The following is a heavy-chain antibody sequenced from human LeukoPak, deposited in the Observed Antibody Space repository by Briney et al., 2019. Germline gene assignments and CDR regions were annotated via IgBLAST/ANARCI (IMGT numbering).Heavy chain of an antibody. V-gene: IGHV3-74*01. Sequence: PGGSLRLSCAASGFTFSSYWMHWVRQAPGKGLVWVSRINSDGSSTSYADSVKGRFTISRDNAKNTLYLQMNSLRAEDTALYYCARDLDHCSSTSCNNYYYGMDVWGQGTTVTVSS. CDR1: GFTFSSYW. CDR3: ARDLDHCSSTSCNNYYYGMDV. D-gene: IGHD2-2*01. J-gene: IGHJ6*02. CDR2: INSDGSST.